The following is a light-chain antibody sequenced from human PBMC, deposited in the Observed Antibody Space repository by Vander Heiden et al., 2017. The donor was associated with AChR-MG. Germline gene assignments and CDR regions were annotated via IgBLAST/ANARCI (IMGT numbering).Light chain of an antibody. J-gene: IGLJ3*02. V-gene: IGLV3-1*01. Sequence: YGLTHPPSVSVTPGQTASITCAGDKLGTKYACWYQQKPGQSPVLVIDQDNKRPAGIPERFSSSNSGNTATLTISGTQAMDEADYYCQAWDTSTAVFGGGTKLTVL. CDR2: QDN. CDR3: QAWDTSTAV. CDR1: KLGTKY.